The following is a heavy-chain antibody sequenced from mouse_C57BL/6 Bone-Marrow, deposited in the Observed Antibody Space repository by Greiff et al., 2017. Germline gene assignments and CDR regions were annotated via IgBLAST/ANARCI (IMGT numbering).Heavy chain of an antibody. CDR2: ILPGSGST. D-gene: IGHD2-4*01. Sequence: QVQLQQSGAELMKPGASVKLSCKATGYTFTGYWIEWVKQRPGHGLEWIGEILPGSGSTNYNGKFKGKATFTADTSSNTAYMQLSSLTTEDSAIYYCASWGDYDGGIAYWGQGTLVTVSA. CDR3: ASWGDYDGGIAY. V-gene: IGHV1-9*01. CDR1: GYTFTGYW. J-gene: IGHJ3*01.